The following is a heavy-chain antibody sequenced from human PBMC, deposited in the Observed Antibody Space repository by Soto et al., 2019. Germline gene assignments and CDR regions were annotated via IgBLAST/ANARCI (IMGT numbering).Heavy chain of an antibody. D-gene: IGHD2-15*01. J-gene: IGHJ4*02. CDR1: GYTFTSYG. V-gene: IGHV1-18*01. CDR2: ISAYNGNT. Sequence: QVQLVQSGAEVKKPGASVKVSCKASGYTFTSYGISWVRQAPGQGLEWMGWISAYNGNTNYAQKLQGRVTMTTDTSTSTAYMELRRLRSDDTAVYYCARISLGYCSGGSCYSGFDYWGQGTLVTVSS. CDR3: ARISLGYCSGGSCYSGFDY.